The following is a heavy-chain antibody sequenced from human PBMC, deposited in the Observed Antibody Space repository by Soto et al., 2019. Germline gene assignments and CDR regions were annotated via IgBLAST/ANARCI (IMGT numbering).Heavy chain of an antibody. V-gene: IGHV3-48*02. J-gene: IGHJ4*02. CDR3: ARDRAVRGPTPYYFDY. Sequence: EVQLVESGGGLVQPGGSLRLSCAASGFTFSDFSMNWVRQAPGKGLEWVSYISGGSRTIYYADSVKGRFTISRDNAKNSLYLQMNRLRDEDTAVYYCARDRAVRGPTPYYFDYWGQGTLVTVSS. CDR1: GFTFSDFS. D-gene: IGHD3-10*01. CDR2: ISGGSRTI.